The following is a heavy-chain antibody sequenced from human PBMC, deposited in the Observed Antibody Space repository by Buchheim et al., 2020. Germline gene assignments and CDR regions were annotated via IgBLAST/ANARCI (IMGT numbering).Heavy chain of an antibody. J-gene: IGHJ3*02. CDR3: ANCYGVCYGPAGILDDAFDI. CDR1: GFTFSSYG. CDR2: ISYDGSNK. V-gene: IGHV3-30*18. Sequence: QVQLVESGGGVVQPGRSLRLSCAASGFTFSSYGMHWVRQAPGKGLEWVAVISYDGSNKYYADSVKGRFTISRDNSKNTLYLQMNSLRAEDTAVYYCANCYGVCYGPAGILDDAFDIWGQGT. D-gene: IGHD2-8*01.